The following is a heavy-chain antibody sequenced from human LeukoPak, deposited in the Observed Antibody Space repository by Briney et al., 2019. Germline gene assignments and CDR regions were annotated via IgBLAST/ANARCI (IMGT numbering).Heavy chain of an antibody. CDR1: GFTFSSYS. CDR3: VRDFSGESGYGGY. Sequence: SGGSLRLSCAASGFTFSSYSMNWVRQAPGKGLEWVSSISSSSSYIYYADSVKGRFTISRDNAKNSLYLQMNSLRVEDTALYYCVRDFSGESGYGGYWGPGTLVTVSS. V-gene: IGHV3-21*01. J-gene: IGHJ4*02. CDR2: ISSSSSYI. D-gene: IGHD5-12*01.